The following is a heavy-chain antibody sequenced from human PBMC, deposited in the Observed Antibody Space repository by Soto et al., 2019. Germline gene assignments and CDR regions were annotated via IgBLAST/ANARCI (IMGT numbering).Heavy chain of an antibody. J-gene: IGHJ6*03. CDR1: GGSISSYY. D-gene: IGHD2-15*01. CDR2: IYYSGST. CDR3: ARDVPGYCSGGSCATNELDAYYYYYYMDV. V-gene: IGHV4-59*01. Sequence: QVQLQESGPGLVKPSETLSLTCTVSGGSISSYYWSWIRQPPGKGLEWIGYIYYSGSTNYNPSLKSRVTISVDTSKNQFSLKLSSVTAADTAVYYCARDVPGYCSGGSCATNELDAYYYYYYMDVWGKGTTVTVSS.